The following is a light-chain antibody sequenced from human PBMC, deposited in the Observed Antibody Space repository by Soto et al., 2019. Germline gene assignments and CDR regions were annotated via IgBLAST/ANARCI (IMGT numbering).Light chain of an antibody. J-gene: IGLJ1*01. CDR3: VLYMGSGTLYV. CDR2: RTH. CDR1: SGSVSTSYY. V-gene: IGLV8-61*01. Sequence: QTVVTQEPSFSVSPGGTVTLTCGLSSGSVSTSYYPSWYQQTPGQAPRTLIYRTHTRSSGVPDRFSGSILGNKAALTITGAQADDESDYYCVLYMGSGTLYVFGTGTKLTVL.